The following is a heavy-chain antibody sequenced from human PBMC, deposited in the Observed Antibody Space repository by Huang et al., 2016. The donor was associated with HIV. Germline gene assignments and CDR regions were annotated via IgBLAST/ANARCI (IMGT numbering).Heavy chain of an antibody. Sequence: QVRLEQWGAGLVRPSGTLSLTCAIYGVPINSNYWNWVRQSPGGGLEWIGEINQSGKANFNPSLQRRVSVALDTSKNQLSLTMTSVTVADTAVYYCAREMAGPSEWFGVFYFDLWGQGTPVAVS. J-gene: IGHJ5*02. CDR3: AREMAGPSEWFGVFYFDL. V-gene: IGHV4-34*02. CDR2: INQSGKA. D-gene: IGHD3-9*01. CDR1: GVPINSNY.